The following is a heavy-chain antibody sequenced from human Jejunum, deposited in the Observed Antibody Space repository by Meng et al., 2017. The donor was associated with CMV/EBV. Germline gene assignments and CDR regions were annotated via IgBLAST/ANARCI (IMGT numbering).Heavy chain of an antibody. D-gene: IGHD4-17*01. CDR2: IYYSGST. CDR1: GVCGSGSSYY. CDR3: ARVRGYGDYGGIDY. V-gene: IGHV4-61*01. J-gene: IGHJ4*02. Sequence: SGVCGSGSSYYWSWIRQRPGKGLEWIGYIYYSGSTNYNPSLKSRVTISVDTSKNQFFLKLSSVTAADTAVYYCARVRGYGDYGGIDYWGQGTLVTVSS.